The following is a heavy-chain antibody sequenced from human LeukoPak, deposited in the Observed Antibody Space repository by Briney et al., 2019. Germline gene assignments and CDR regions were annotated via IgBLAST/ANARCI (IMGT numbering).Heavy chain of an antibody. Sequence: GGSLRLSCEASGFTFSSYAMTWVRQAPGKGLEWDSAIRGSGGSTYYADSVKGRFTISRDNSKNTLYLQMNSLRGEDTAVYYCAKDQIRDYYDSSGYLAIDYWGQGTLVTVSS. CDR2: IRGSGGST. D-gene: IGHD3-22*01. J-gene: IGHJ4*02. V-gene: IGHV3-23*01. CDR3: AKDQIRDYYDSSGYLAIDY. CDR1: GFTFSSYA.